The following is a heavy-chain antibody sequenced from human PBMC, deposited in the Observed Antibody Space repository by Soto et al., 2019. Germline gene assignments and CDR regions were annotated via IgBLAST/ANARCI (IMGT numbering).Heavy chain of an antibody. J-gene: IGHJ4*02. CDR2: INKDGSEE. D-gene: IGHD3-10*01. V-gene: IGHV3-7*05. CDR1: GFTFTNYW. Sequence: GGSLRLSCAASGFTFTNYWMTWIRQAPGTGLEWVANINKDGSEEQYVDSVKGRFTISRDNARNSVYLQVNSLRAEDTAVYYCARDIAYYRFDQWGQGTLVTVSS. CDR3: ARDIAYYRFDQ.